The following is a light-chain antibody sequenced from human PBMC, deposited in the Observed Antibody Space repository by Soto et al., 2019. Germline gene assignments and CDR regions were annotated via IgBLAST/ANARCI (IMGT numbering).Light chain of an antibody. CDR1: SSDVGTYNY. V-gene: IGLV2-14*01. CDR2: DVT. Sequence: QSALTQPASVSGSPGQSITISCTGSSSDVGTYNYVSWYQQYPGTAPKLMIYDVTDRPSGVSDRFSGSKSGNTASLTISGSQAEDVADYYCPSFTGSDPRWVFRGGTTLSVL. CDR3: PSFTGSDPRWV. J-gene: IGLJ3*02.